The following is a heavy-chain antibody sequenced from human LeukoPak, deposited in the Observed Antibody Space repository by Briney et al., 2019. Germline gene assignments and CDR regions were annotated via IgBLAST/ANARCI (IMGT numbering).Heavy chain of an antibody. CDR1: GYSFISYW. J-gene: IGHJ4*02. D-gene: IGHD3-10*01. Sequence: GESLKISCKGSGYSFISYWIAWVRQIPGKGLEWMGIIYPGDSDTRFSTSFQGQVTISADKSIRTAYLQWGSLKASDTDMYYCARHYYYGSGPPGSPDFWGQGTLVTVSS. CDR3: ARHYYYGSGPPGSPDF. CDR2: IYPGDSDT. V-gene: IGHV5-51*01.